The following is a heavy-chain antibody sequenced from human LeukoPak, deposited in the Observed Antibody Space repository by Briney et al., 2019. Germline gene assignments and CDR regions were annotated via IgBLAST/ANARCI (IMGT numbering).Heavy chain of an antibody. J-gene: IGHJ6*03. CDR1: EFTFSTFA. V-gene: IGHV3-21*01. D-gene: IGHD3-10*01. CDR3: ARDGYHYYGSGTYFGYYYMDV. CDR2: IFPSVGEI. Sequence: GGSLRLSFEPPEFTFSTFAMIWVGHPPGKGLEWVSIIFPSVGEIHYADSVKGRFTISRDNAKNSLYLQMNSLRAEDTAVYYCARDGYHYYGSGTYFGYYYMDVWGKGTTVTISS.